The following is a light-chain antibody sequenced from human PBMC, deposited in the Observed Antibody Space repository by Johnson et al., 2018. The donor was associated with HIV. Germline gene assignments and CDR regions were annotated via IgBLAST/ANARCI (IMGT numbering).Light chain of an antibody. CDR3: GTWDSSLSAGGANYV. CDR2: DNN. CDR1: SSNIGNNY. V-gene: IGLV1-51*01. Sequence: QSVLTQPPSVSAAPGQKVTISCSGSSSNIGNNYVSWYQQLPGTAPKLLIYDNNKRPSGIPDRFSGSKSGTSATLGITGLQTGDEADYYCGTWDSSLSAGGANYVFGTGTKFTVL. J-gene: IGLJ1*01.